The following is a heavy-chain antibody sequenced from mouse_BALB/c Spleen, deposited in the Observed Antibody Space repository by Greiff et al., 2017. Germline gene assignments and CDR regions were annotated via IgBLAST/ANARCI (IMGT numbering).Heavy chain of an antibody. D-gene: IGHD4-1*01. V-gene: IGHV3-8*02. CDR3: AKTGAGPFYAMDY. J-gene: IGHJ4*01. CDR2: ISYSGST. Sequence: EVKLVESGPSLVKPSQTLSLTCSVTGDSITSGYWNWIRKFPGNKLEYMGYISYSGSTYYNPSLKSRISITRDTSKNQYYLQLNSVTTEDTATYYCAKTGAGPFYAMDYWGQGTSVTVSS. CDR1: GDSITSGY.